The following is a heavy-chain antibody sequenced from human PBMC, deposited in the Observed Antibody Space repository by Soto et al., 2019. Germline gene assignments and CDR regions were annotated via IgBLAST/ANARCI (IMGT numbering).Heavy chain of an antibody. CDR2: ISAYNGNT. V-gene: IGHV1-18*01. J-gene: IGHJ4*02. D-gene: IGHD1-26*01. Sequence: ASVKVSGKASEYTLTAYGISGVRQAPGQGLEWMGWISAYNGNTNYAQQLQGRVTMTPDTSTSTAYMELRSLRSDATAVYYCARDVYSGSYRFDYWGQGTLVTV. CDR1: EYTLTAYG. CDR3: ARDVYSGSYRFDY.